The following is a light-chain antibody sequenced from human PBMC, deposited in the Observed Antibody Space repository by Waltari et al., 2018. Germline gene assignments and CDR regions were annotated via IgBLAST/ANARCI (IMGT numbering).Light chain of an antibody. CDR3: SSYTTTNTPHYV. Sequence: QSALTQPASASGSPGQSITLSCTGSSSDIGGYHYVSWYQQHPGKAPKLIIYDVYNRPSGVSSRFSGSKSGTTASLTISGLQAEDEADYYCSSYTTTNTPHYVFGSGTRVTVL. J-gene: IGLJ1*01. V-gene: IGLV2-14*03. CDR1: SSDIGGYHY. CDR2: DVY.